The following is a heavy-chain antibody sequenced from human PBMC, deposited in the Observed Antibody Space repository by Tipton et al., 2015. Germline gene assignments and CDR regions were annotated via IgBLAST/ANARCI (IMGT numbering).Heavy chain of an antibody. CDR3: ACQDYDSLTRDYQTVDY. CDR1: AYSISSDYC. CDR2: ISHSGNT. D-gene: IGHD3-9*01. J-gene: IGHJ4*02. V-gene: IGHV4-38-2*01. Sequence: TLSLTCAVSAYSISSDYCWGWIRQPPGKGLEWIGSISHSGNTYYNPSLKSRVTMSRDTSKTQFSLKMSSVTAADTAVYYCACQDYDSLTRDYQTVDYWGQGTLVTVSS.